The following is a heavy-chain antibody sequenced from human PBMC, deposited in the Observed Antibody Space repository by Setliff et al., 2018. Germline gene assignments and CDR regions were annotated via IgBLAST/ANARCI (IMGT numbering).Heavy chain of an antibody. V-gene: IGHV1-46*01. CDR3: ARADYVWGSYRQYYFDY. CDR2: IYPSGGTT. J-gene: IGHJ4*02. Sequence: ASVKVSCKTSGYPFTNYGLSWVRQAPGQGLEWMGIIYPSGGTTSYAQKFQGRVTMTRDTSTSTVYMELSSLRSEDTAVYYCARADYVWGSYRQYYFDYWGQGTLVTVSS. D-gene: IGHD3-16*02. CDR1: GYPFTNYG.